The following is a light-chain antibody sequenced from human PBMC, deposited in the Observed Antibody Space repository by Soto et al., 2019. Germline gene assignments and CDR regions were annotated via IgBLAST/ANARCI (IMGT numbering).Light chain of an antibody. Sequence: QSALTQPPSASGSPGQSVTISCTGTSSDVGGYNYVSWYQQHPGKAPKLMIYEVSERPSGVPDRFSGSKSGNTASLTVSGLQAEDEADDYCSSYAGSTNLVFGGGTKMTVL. CDR2: EVS. J-gene: IGLJ3*02. V-gene: IGLV2-8*01. CDR3: SSYAGSTNLV. CDR1: SSDVGGYNY.